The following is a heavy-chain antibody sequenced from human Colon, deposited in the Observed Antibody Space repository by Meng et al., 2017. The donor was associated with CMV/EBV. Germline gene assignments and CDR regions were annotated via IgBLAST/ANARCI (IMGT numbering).Heavy chain of an antibody. CDR2: LNQAGDDR. Sequence: GESLKISCEGSGFTFSGFWMTWVRLPPGKGLEWVACLNQAGDDRYYVDSVKGRFTISRDNAKNSLYLQMNSLSAEDTAVYYCASIGDGYMRSDSTGMGVWGQGTTVTVSS. D-gene: IGHD5-24*01. CDR1: GFTFSGFW. V-gene: IGHV3-7*01. J-gene: IGHJ6*02. CDR3: ASIGDGYMRSDSTGMGV.